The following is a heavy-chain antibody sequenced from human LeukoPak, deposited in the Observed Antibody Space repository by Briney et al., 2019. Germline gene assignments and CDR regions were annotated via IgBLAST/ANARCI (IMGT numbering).Heavy chain of an antibody. CDR2: IYNSGNT. CDR3: ARGRTLYSSSWYRVWFDP. Sequence: SETLSLTCTVSGGSISSGSYYWSWIRQPAGKGLEWIGRIYNSGNTNYNPSLKSRVTISVDTSKNQFSLKLSSVTAADTAVYYCARGRTLYSSSWYRVWFDPWGQGTLVTVSS. V-gene: IGHV4-61*02. J-gene: IGHJ5*02. D-gene: IGHD6-13*01. CDR1: GGSISSGSYY.